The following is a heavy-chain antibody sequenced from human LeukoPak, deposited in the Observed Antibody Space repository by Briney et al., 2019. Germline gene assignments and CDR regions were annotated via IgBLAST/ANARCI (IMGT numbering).Heavy chain of an antibody. V-gene: IGHV3-21*04. CDR2: ISSSSSYI. Sequence: GGSLRLSCAASGFTFSSYSMNWVRQAPGKGLEWVSSISSSSSYIYYADSVKGRFTISRDNSKNTLYLQMNSLRAEDTAIYYCAIPIALAVAGSGFDPWGQGTLVTVSS. D-gene: IGHD6-19*01. CDR3: AIPIALAVAGSGFDP. CDR1: GFTFSSYS. J-gene: IGHJ5*02.